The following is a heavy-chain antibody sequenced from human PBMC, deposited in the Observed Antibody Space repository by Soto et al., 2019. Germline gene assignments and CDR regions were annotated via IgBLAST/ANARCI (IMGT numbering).Heavy chain of an antibody. J-gene: IGHJ6*02. CDR3: AIVNWNYDLGYYYGMDV. Sequence: GASVKLSCKVSGYTLTELSMHWVRQAPGKGLEWMGGFDPEDGETIYAQKFQGRVTMTEDTSTDTAYMELSSLRSEDTAVYYCAIVNWNYDLGYYYGMDVWGQGTTVTVSS. V-gene: IGHV1-24*01. CDR1: GYTLTELS. D-gene: IGHD1-7*01. CDR2: FDPEDGET.